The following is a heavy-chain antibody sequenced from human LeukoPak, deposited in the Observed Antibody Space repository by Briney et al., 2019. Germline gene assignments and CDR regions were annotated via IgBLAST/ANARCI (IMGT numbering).Heavy chain of an antibody. CDR3: AKDHWSSGGLLDY. CDR2: ISYDGSNK. D-gene: IGHD3-22*01. CDR1: GFTFSSYG. J-gene: IGHJ4*02. V-gene: IGHV3-30*18. Sequence: PGGSLRLSCAASGFTFSSYGMHWVRQAPGKGLEWVAVISYDGSNKYYADSVKGRFTISRDNSKNTLYLQMNSLRAEDTAVYYCAKDHWSSGGLLDYWGQGTLVTVSS.